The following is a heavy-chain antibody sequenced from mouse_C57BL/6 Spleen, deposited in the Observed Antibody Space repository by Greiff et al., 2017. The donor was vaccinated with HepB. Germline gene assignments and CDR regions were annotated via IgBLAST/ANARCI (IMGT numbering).Heavy chain of an antibody. CDR3: ARHDTRAMDY. Sequence: EVHLVESGGDLVKPGGSLKLSCAASGFTFSSYGMSWVRQTPDKRLEWVATISSGGSYTYYPDSVKGRFTISRDNAKNTLYLQMSSLKSEDTAMYYCARHDTRAMDYWGQGTSVTVSS. V-gene: IGHV5-6*01. D-gene: IGHD1-1*01. J-gene: IGHJ4*01. CDR1: GFTFSSYG. CDR2: ISSGGSYT.